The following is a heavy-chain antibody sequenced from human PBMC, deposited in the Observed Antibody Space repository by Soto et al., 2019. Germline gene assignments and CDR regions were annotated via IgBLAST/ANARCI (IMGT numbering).Heavy chain of an antibody. CDR1: GYSFTKYG. D-gene: IGHD3-16*02. CDR3: ARVGYRDPTQFEY. J-gene: IGHJ4*02. CDR2: ISDDQDNT. V-gene: IGHV1-18*01. Sequence: QVQLVQSGAEVHKPGASVKVSCKASGYSFTKYGISWVRQAPGQGLEWMGWISDDQDNTNYAQKFQGRVTXTXDXXTSTVYLELRSLRTDDTAVYYCARVGYRDPTQFEYWGQGTLVTVSS.